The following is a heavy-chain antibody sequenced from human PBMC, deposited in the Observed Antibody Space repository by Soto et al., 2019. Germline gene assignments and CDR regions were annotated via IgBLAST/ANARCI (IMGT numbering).Heavy chain of an antibody. D-gene: IGHD1-1*01. V-gene: IGHV1-18*01. CDR3: ARGKTNGYYYYYMDV. CDR1: GYTFASCG. J-gene: IGHJ6*03. CDR2: ISAYNGNT. Sequence: GASVKVSCKASGYTFASCGISWVRQAPGQGLERMGWISAYNGNTNYAQKLQGRVTMTTDTSTSTAYMELRSLRSDDTAVYYCARGKTNGYYYYYMDVWGKGTTVTVSS.